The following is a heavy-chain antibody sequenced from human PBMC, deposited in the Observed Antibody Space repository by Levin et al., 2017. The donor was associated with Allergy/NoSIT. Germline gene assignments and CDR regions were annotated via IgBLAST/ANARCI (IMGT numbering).Heavy chain of an antibody. J-gene: IGHJ4*02. V-gene: IGHV3-15*01. CDR2: IKSKTDGGTT. Sequence: PGESLKISCAASGFTFSNAWMSWVRQAPGKGLEWVGHIKSKTDGGTTDYAGTVKGRFTVSRDDSKNTLYLQMNSLETEDIAVYYCTTGHLGGGAEADGYWGQGTLVTVSS. CDR1: GFTFSNAW. D-gene: IGHD6-19*01. CDR3: TTGHLGGGAEADGY.